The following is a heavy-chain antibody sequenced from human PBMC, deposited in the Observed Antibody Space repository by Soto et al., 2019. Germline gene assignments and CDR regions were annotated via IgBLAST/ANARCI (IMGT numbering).Heavy chain of an antibody. Sequence: SETLSLTCAVSSGSISSSNWWSWVRQPPGKGLEWIGEIYHSGSTNYNPSLKSRVTISVDKSKNQFSLKLSSVTAADTAVYYCARVLKLYGDYYYCYMDVWGKGTKVTVSS. CDR1: SGSISSSNW. CDR3: ARVLKLYGDYYYCYMDV. D-gene: IGHD4-17*01. V-gene: IGHV4-4*02. CDR2: IYHSGST. J-gene: IGHJ6*03.